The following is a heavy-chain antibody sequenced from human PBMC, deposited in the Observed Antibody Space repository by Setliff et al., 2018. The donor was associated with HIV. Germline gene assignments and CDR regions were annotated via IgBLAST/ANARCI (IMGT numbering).Heavy chain of an antibody. Sequence: SVKVSCKASGGTLSTHAINWVRQAPGQGLEWMGGNNPIFGTTHYAQKFQGRVTITTDDSTNTAYMELGSLRSEDTAVYYCASVPMEYSGYNSDSGSYYYHYGLDVLGQGTTVTVSS. CDR3: ASVPMEYSGYNSDSGSYYYHYGLDV. J-gene: IGHJ6*02. D-gene: IGHD5-12*01. V-gene: IGHV1-69*05. CDR1: GGTLSTHA. CDR2: NNPIFGTT.